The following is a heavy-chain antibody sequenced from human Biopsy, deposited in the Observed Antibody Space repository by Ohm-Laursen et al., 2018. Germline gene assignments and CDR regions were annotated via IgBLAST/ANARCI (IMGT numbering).Heavy chain of an antibody. J-gene: IGHJ2*01. D-gene: IGHD3-10*01. CDR1: GFTFSSYG. Sequence: SLRLSCSASGFTFSSYGIHWVRQAPGKGLEWVAVIWYDGSNKYSADSVKGRFSISRDNSKNTVYLQMNSLRAADTAVYYCARDRYYGSESYYSHYNMDVWGRGSPVTVPS. CDR3: ARDRYYGSESYYSHYNMDV. CDR2: IWYDGSNK. V-gene: IGHV3-33*01.